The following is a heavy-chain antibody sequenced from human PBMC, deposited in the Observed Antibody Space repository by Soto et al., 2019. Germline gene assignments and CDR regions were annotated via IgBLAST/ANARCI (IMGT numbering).Heavy chain of an antibody. V-gene: IGHV3-23*01. J-gene: IGHJ4*02. CDR2: IRGSAGST. Sequence: DVQLLESGGGLVQPGGSLRLSCAASGFTFSSNGMNWVRQAPGKGLEWVASIRGSAGSTYYADSVKGRFTISRDNSKNTLYLQMNNLRAEDTAVYYCAKSISGWYNFDYWGQGTLVTVSS. CDR1: GFTFSSNG. CDR3: AKSISGWYNFDY. D-gene: IGHD6-19*01.